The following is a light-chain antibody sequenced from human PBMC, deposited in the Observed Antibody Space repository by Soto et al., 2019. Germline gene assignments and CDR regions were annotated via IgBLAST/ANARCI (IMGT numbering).Light chain of an antibody. CDR1: QGIGDT. CDR3: QRYNNWPLT. Sequence: EIVLTQSPTPLFMSPGDSANLSCRASQGIGDTLAWYQHKPGQTPRLLIYDTSTRATGVPARFSCSMSGTEFTLTITSLQSEDFAVYYCQRYNNWPLTFGGGTKVDIK. J-gene: IGKJ4*01. CDR2: DTS. V-gene: IGKV3-15*01.